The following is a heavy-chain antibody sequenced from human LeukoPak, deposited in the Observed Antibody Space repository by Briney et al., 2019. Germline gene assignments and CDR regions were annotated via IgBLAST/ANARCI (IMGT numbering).Heavy chain of an antibody. J-gene: IGHJ4*02. CDR2: ISAYKGDT. D-gene: IGHD2-21*01. Sequence: ASVKVSCKASGYTFSIYGISWVRQAPGQGLEWMGWISAYKGDTNYAQNFQGRVTMTTDTSTSTAYMELRSLTSDDTAVYYCARDWPVVITDYWGQGTLITVSS. V-gene: IGHV1-18*01. CDR3: ARDWPVVITDY. CDR1: GYTFSIYG.